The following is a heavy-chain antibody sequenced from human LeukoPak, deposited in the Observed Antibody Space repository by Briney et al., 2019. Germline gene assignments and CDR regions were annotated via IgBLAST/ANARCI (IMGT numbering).Heavy chain of an antibody. CDR1: GGSFSGYY. V-gene: IGHV4-34*01. CDR3: ARRVGISDCFDY. J-gene: IGHJ4*02. D-gene: IGHD2-21*02. CDR2: VYHGGSS. Sequence: SETLSLTCAVYGGSFSGYYWSWIRQPPGKGLEWIGNVYHGGSSYFNPSLKSRVTISVDTSKNQFSLNLSSVTAADTAVYYCARRVGISDCFDYWGQGTLVTVSS.